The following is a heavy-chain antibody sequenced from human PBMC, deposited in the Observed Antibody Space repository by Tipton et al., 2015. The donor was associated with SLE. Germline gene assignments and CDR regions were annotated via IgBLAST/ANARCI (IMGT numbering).Heavy chain of an antibody. CDR2: IYYSGST. Sequence: GLVKPSETLSLTCTVSGGSISSYYWSWIRQPPGKGLEWIGYIYYSGSTNYNPSLKSRVTISVDTSKNQFSLRLSSVTAADTAVYYCARYGDWGSDYWGQGTLVTVSS. J-gene: IGHJ4*02. CDR3: ARYGDWGSDY. CDR1: GGSISSYY. D-gene: IGHD7-27*01. V-gene: IGHV4-59*12.